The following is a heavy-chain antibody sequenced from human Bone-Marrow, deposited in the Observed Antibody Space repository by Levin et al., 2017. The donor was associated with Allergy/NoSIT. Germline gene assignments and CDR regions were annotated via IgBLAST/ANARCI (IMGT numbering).Heavy chain of an antibody. CDR1: TYSISSGYL. J-gene: IGHJ5*02. Sequence: PSETLSLTCVVSTYSISSGYLWAWIRQPPGKGLQWIGTISHSGITYYTSSLNTRVTMSIDTSTKRFFLRLTSVTAADTALYYCARLIPGKNYFDLWGQGTLVTVSS. V-gene: IGHV4-38-2*01. D-gene: IGHD1-7*01. CDR2: ISHSGIT. CDR3: ARLIPGKNYFDL.